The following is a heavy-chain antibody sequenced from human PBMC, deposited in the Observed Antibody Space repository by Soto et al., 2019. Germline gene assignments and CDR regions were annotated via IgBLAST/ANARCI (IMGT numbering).Heavy chain of an antibody. J-gene: IGHJ4*02. Sequence: QVQLVQSGAEVKKTGSSVNVSCKTSGGTFSTFGISWVRQAPGQGLEWMGGIIPFFGTAGYSQKFEDRITITEDESTNTVYMDLRSLTSEDTAIYYCARTAPMDAGDKYYYDFWGQGALVTVSS. CDR2: IIPFFGTA. V-gene: IGHV1-69*01. CDR1: GGTFSTFG. CDR3: ARTAPMDAGDKYYYDF. D-gene: IGHD3-16*01.